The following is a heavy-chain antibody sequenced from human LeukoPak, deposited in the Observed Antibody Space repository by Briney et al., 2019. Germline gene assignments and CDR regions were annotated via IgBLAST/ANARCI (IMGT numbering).Heavy chain of an antibody. V-gene: IGHV4-59*08. J-gene: IGHJ4*02. CDR3: ASLVTAIDY. D-gene: IGHD2-21*02. CDR1: GGSISSYY. CDR2: IYYSGST. Sequence: SETLSLTSTVAGGSISSYYWSWILQPPGKGLEWIGYIYYSGSTNYNPSLKSRVTISVDTSKNQFSLKLSAVTAADTAVYYCASLVTAIDYWGQGPLVTVSS.